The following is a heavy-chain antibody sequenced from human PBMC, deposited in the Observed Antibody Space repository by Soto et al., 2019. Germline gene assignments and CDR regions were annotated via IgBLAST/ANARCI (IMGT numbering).Heavy chain of an antibody. V-gene: IGHV4-39*01. J-gene: IGHJ4*02. CDR3: ARSMTTVVTLDY. CDR2: IYYSGST. D-gene: IGHD4-17*01. CDR1: GGSISSSSYY. Sequence: SETLSLTCTVSGGSISSSSYYWGWIRQPPGKGLEWIGSIYYSGSTYYNPSLKGRVTISVDTSKNQFSLKLSSVTAADTAVYYCARSMTTVVTLDYWGQGTLVTSPQ.